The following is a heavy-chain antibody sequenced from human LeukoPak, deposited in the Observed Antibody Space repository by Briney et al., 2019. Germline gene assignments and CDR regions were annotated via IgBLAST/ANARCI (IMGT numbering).Heavy chain of an antibody. CDR3: AKVMVRGVQTSHFDY. J-gene: IGHJ4*02. CDR2: ISDSGGST. Sequence: GGSLRLSCAASGFTFSSYAMSWVRQAPGKGLEWVSAISDSGGSTYYADSVKGRFTISRDNSKNTLYLQMNSLRAEDTAVYYCAKVMVRGVQTSHFDYWGQGTLVTVSS. V-gene: IGHV3-23*01. D-gene: IGHD3-10*01. CDR1: GFTFSSYA.